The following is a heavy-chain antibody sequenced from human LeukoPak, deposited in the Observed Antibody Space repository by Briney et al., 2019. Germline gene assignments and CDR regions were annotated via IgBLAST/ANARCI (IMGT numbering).Heavy chain of an antibody. CDR2: IRYDGSNK. CDR1: GFTFSSYS. CDR3: AKGGGYEAQYYYYYLDV. Sequence: GGSLRLSCEASGFTFSSYSMNWVRQAPGKGLEWVAFIRYDGSNKYYADSVKGRFTVSRDNSKNTLYLQMKGLRAEDTAVYYCAKGGGYEAQYYYYYLDVWGKGTTVTISS. J-gene: IGHJ6*03. V-gene: IGHV3-30*02. D-gene: IGHD5-12*01.